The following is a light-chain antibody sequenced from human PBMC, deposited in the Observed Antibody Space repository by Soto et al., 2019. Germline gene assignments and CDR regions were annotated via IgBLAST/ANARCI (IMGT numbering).Light chain of an antibody. CDR3: QQYGSSHRT. J-gene: IGKJ1*01. CDR1: QSVSSSY. CDR2: GAS. Sequence: EIVLMQAPGTLSLSPGERATLSCRASQSVSSSYLAWYQQKPGQALRLLIYGASSRATGIPDRFSGSGSGTDFTLTISRLEPEDFAVYYCQQYGSSHRTFGQGTK. V-gene: IGKV3-20*01.